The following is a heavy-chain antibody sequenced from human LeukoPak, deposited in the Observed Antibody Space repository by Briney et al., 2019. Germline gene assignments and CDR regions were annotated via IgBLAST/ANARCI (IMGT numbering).Heavy chain of an antibody. J-gene: IGHJ6*02. CDR1: GFTFSSYA. D-gene: IGHD3-22*01. CDR2: ISYDGSNK. CDR3: ARSTTYYYDSSGYYYDRVYYYYGMDV. V-gene: IGHV3-30-3*01. Sequence: GGSLRLSCAASGFTFSSYAMHWVRQAPGKGLEWVAVISYDGSNKYYADSVKGRSTISRDNSKNTLYLQMNSLRAEDTAVYYCARSTTYYYDSSGYYYDRVYYYYGMDVWGQGTTVTVSS.